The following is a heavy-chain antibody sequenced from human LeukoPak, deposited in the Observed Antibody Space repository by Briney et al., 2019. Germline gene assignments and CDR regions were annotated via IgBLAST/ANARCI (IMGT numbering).Heavy chain of an antibody. CDR1: GGSVNSSSYY. D-gene: IGHD3-10*01. J-gene: IGHJ4*02. CDR3: ARSSMFRGVTFDY. V-gene: IGHV4-39*01. CDR2: VYHSGYT. Sequence: SETLSLTCTVSGGSVNSSSYYWGWIRQPPGKALEWIGSVYHSGYTYYNPSLKSRVTISIDTSKNQFSLRLSSVTAADTAVYYCARSSMFRGVTFDYWGQGTLVTVSS.